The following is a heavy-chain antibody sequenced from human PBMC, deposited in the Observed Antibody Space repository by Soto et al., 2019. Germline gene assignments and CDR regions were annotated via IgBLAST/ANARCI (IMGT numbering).Heavy chain of an antibody. CDR2: IKSKTDGGTT. D-gene: IGHD2-15*01. Sequence: TGGAPRLSCAAPGFTFSKARVNRVRQAPGKGVGWGGRIKSKTDGGTTDYAAPVKGRFTISRDDSKNTLYLQMNSLKTEDTAVYYCTTGLGYCSGGSCYLWWFDPWGQGTLVTVSS. J-gene: IGHJ5*01. CDR1: GFTFSKAR. V-gene: IGHV3-15*07. CDR3: TTGLGYCSGGSCYLWWFDP.